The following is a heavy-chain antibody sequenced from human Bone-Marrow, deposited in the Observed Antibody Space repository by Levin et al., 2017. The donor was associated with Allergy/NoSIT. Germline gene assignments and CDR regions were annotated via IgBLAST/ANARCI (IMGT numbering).Heavy chain of an antibody. CDR2: ISWNTNTI. Sequence: SLKISCEASGFTFGDYAMHWVRQPPGKGLEWVSGISWNTNTIAYAASVQGRFTISRDNAKNSPYLQMNSLRPEDTALYYCAKANFDYGWVVGAFDIWGQGTMITVSS. D-gene: IGHD3-9*01. CDR3: AKANFDYGWVVGAFDI. CDR1: GFTFGDYA. V-gene: IGHV3-9*01. J-gene: IGHJ3*02.